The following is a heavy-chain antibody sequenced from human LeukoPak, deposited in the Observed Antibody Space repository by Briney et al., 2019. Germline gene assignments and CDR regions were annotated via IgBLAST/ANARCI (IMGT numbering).Heavy chain of an antibody. J-gene: IGHJ2*01. CDR2: IYYSGTT. CDR1: GGSISSGGYY. V-gene: IGHV4-31*03. CDR3: AREGGLVAGSLTRHFDL. Sequence: SETLSLTCTVSGGSISSGGYYWGWIRQHPGMGLEWIGFIYYSGTTYYNPSLKSRVSISVDTSKDQVSLELSSVTAADTAVYCCAREGGLVAGSLTRHFDLWGRGTLVTVSS. D-gene: IGHD1-26*01.